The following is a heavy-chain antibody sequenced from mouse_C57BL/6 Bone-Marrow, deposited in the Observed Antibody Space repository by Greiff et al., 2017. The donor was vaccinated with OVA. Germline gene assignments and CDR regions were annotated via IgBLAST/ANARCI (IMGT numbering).Heavy chain of an antibody. Sequence: VQLQQSGPELVKPGASVKISCKASDYSFTGYYMNWVKQSPEKSLEWIGEINPSTGGTTYNQKFKAKATLTVDKSSSTAYMQLKSLTYEDSAVYYCARADYYGSSDYAMDYWGQGTSVTVSS. CDR2: INPSTGGT. CDR1: DYSFTGYY. V-gene: IGHV1-42*01. CDR3: ARADYYGSSDYAMDY. J-gene: IGHJ4*01. D-gene: IGHD1-1*01.